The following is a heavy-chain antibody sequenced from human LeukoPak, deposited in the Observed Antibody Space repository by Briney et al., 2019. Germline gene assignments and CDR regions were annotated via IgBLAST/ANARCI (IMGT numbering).Heavy chain of an antibody. V-gene: IGHV4-30-4*01. D-gene: IGHD3-10*01. CDR3: ARDRLSVGKFRHDAFDI. CDR1: GGSISSGDYY. Sequence: VXGGSISSGDYYWSWIRQPPGKGLXXXXXXYYTGHTYYNPSLESRVTISVDTSKNQFSLKLSSVTAADTAVYYCARDRLSVGKFRHDAFDIWGQGTMVTVSS. J-gene: IGHJ3*02. CDR2: XYYTGHT.